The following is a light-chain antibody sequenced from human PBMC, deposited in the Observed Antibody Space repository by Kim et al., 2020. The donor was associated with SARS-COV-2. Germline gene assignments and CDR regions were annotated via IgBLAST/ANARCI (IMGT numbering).Light chain of an antibody. CDR3: GTWDNSLSAVV. J-gene: IGLJ2*01. Sequence: GQKVTISCYGSSSNIANNHVAWYQRVPGTAPKLLIYDNDKRPSGISDRFSGSKSGTSATLGITGLQTGDEADYHCGTWDNSLSAVVFGGGTQLTVL. CDR1: SSNIANNH. V-gene: IGLV1-51*01. CDR2: DND.